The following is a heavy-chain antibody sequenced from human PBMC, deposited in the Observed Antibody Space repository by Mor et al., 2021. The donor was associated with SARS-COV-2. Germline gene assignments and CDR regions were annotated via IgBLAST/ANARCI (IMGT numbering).Heavy chain of an antibody. CDR3: TTDDYGDYGFDY. D-gene: IGHD4-17*01. J-gene: IGHJ4*02. V-gene: IGHV3-15*01. Sequence: DYAAPVKGRFTISRDDSKNTLYLQMNSLKTEDTAVYYCTTDDYGDYGFDYWGQGTLVTVSS.